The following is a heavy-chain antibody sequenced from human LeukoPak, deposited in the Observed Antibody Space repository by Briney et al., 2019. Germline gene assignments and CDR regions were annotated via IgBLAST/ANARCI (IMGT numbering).Heavy chain of an antibody. Sequence: GASVKVSCKASGDTFTAYYMHWVRQAPGQGLEWMGWINPNSGGTNYAQKFQGRVTMTRDTSITTAYMELSSLRSDDTAVYYCAKDRGRPYYIDYWGQGTLVSVSS. CDR3: AKDRGRPYYIDY. D-gene: IGHD1-26*01. CDR1: GDTFTAYY. V-gene: IGHV1-2*02. CDR2: INPNSGGT. J-gene: IGHJ4*02.